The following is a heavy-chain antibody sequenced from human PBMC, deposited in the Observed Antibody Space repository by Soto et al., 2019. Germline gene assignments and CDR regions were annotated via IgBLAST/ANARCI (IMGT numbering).Heavy chain of an antibody. CDR2: LNPSGGST. CDR1: GGTFSSYT. D-gene: IGHD1-26*01. J-gene: IGHJ6*02. CDR3: ERGLEVGARRTMDV. Sequence: ASVKVSCKASGGTFSSYTISWVRQAPGQGLEWMGRLNPSGGSTSYAQKFQGRVTMTRDTSTSTVYMELSSLRSEDTAVYYCERGLEVGARRTMDVWGQGTKVTVSS. V-gene: IGHV1-46*01.